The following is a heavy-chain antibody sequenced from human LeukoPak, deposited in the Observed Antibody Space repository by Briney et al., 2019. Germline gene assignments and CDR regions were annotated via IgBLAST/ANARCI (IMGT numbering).Heavy chain of an antibody. CDR3: ARVPGIAVAGPFDY. D-gene: IGHD6-19*01. CDR1: GYSFTSYW. V-gene: IGHV5-51*01. CDR2: IYPCDSDT. J-gene: IGHJ4*02. Sequence: GESLKISSKGSGYSFTSYWIGWVRQMPGKGLEWMGIIYPCDSDTSYSPSFQGQVTISADKSISTAYLQWSSLKASDTAMYYCARVPGIAVAGPFDYWGQGTLVTVSS.